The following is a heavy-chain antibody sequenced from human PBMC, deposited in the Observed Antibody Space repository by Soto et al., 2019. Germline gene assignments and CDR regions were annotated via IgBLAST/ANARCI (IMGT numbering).Heavy chain of an antibody. V-gene: IGHV1-46*01. CDR1: GYNFTSHY. Sequence: ASVKVSCKTSGYNFTSHYIHWVRQAPGQRLESMGIIYPRGGSAIYAQKFQGKVTMTRDTSTHTLYMELSSLRSEDTAIYYCARVGYSSTGTTLHFHGLDVWGQGTTVTVSS. CDR3: ARVGYSSTGTTLHFHGLDV. D-gene: IGHD3-22*01. J-gene: IGHJ6*02. CDR2: IYPRGGSA.